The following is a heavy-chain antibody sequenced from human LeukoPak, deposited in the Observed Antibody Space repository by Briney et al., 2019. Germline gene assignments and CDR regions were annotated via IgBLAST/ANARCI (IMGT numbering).Heavy chain of an antibody. J-gene: IGHJ2*01. CDR3: ARSEAVAWSFDL. D-gene: IGHD6-19*01. V-gene: IGHV3-74*01. CDR1: GFTFSSYW. Sequence: GSLRLSCAASGFTFSSYWMHWVRQAPGKGLVWVSRLNTDGSDTRYADSVQGRFTISRDNAKNTLYLQMNSLRAEDTAVYYCARSEAVAWSFDLWGRGTLVTVSS. CDR2: LNTDGSDT.